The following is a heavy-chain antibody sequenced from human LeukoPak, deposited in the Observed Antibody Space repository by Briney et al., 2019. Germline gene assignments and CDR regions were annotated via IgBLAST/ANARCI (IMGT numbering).Heavy chain of an antibody. CDR1: GFTFSNLW. V-gene: IGHV3-7*03. J-gene: IGHJ4*02. CDR3: ATSTAAAGTD. D-gene: IGHD6-13*01. CDR2: IKQDGSEK. Sequence: GGSLRLSCAASGFTFSNLWMSWVRQTPGKGLKWVANIKQDGSEKYYVDSVKGRFTISRDNAQNSLYLQMNSLRAEDTAIYYCATSTAAAGTDWGQGTLVTVSS.